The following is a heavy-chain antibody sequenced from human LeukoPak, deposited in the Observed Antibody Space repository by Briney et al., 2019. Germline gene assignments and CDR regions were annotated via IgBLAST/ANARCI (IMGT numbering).Heavy chain of an antibody. Sequence: PGGSLRLSCAASGFTFDDYAMHWVRQAPGKGLECVSLISGDGGSTYYADSVKGRFTISRDNSKNSLYLQMNSLRTEDTALYYCAKDILPLNYPRGMDVWGQGTTVTVSS. V-gene: IGHV3-43*02. CDR3: AKDILPLNYPRGMDV. CDR2: ISGDGGST. D-gene: IGHD5-24*01. CDR1: GFTFDDYA. J-gene: IGHJ6*02.